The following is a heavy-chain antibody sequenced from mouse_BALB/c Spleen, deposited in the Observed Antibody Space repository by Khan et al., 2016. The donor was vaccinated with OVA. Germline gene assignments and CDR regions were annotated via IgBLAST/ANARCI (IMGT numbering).Heavy chain of an antibody. D-gene: IGHD2-4*01. CDR2: ISYSGST. V-gene: IGHV3-2*02. CDR3: ARDYDYQYYAMDY. CDR1: GYSITSDYA. J-gene: IGHJ4*01. Sequence: EVQLQESGPGLVKPSQSLSLTCTVTGYSITSDYAWNWIRQFPGNKLEWMGYISYSGSTSYNPSLKSRISITRDTSKNQFFLQLNSVTTEDTATYYCARDYDYQYYAMDYWGQVTSVTVSS.